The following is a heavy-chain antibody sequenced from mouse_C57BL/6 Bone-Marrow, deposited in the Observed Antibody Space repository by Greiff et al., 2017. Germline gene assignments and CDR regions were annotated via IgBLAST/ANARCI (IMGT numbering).Heavy chain of an antibody. D-gene: IGHD4-1*01. Sequence: EVQLVESGGDLVKPGGSLKLSCAASGFTFSSYGMSWVRQTPDKRLEWVATISSGGIYTYYPESVKGRFTISRDHAKNNLYLQKSSLKSEDTAMYYCARQGTGTDYFDYWGQGTTLTVSS. CDR2: ISSGGIYT. CDR1: GFTFSSYG. J-gene: IGHJ2*01. V-gene: IGHV5-6*01. CDR3: ARQGTGTDYFDY.